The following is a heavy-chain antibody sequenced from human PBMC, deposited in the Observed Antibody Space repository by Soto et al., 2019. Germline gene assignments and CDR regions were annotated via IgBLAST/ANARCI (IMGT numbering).Heavy chain of an antibody. Sequence: PSETLSLTCTVSGDSITNAAYYWGWIRQPPGKGLKCIGIIYYSGNTYYSPSLNSRVTMSVDTSKNQFSLKLSSVSAADTSMYYCARVYGSGSYYFDYWGQGTLVTVSS. V-gene: IGHV4-39*01. CDR3: ARVYGSGSYYFDY. D-gene: IGHD3-10*01. J-gene: IGHJ4*02. CDR2: IYYSGNT. CDR1: GDSITNAAYY.